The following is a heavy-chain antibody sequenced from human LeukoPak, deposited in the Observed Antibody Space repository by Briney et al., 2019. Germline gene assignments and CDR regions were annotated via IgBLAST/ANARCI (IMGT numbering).Heavy chain of an antibody. D-gene: IGHD3-10*01. J-gene: IGHJ4*02. CDR1: GRSISSYY. CDR3: ARADGSGSYNDHRYYFDY. V-gene: IGHV4-59*08. Sequence: KTSETLSLTCTVAGRSISSYYWSWIRQPPGKGLEWIGYIYYSGSTNYHPSLKSRATISIDTSKNQFSLKLSSVTAADTAVYFCARADGSGSYNDHRYYFDYWGQGTLVTDSS. CDR2: IYYSGST.